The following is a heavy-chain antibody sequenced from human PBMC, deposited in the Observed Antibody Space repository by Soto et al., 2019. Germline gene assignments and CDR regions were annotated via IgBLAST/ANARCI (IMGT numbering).Heavy chain of an antibody. Sequence: EVQLVESGGGLVQPGGSLRLSCAASGFTVSSNYMSWVRQAPGKGLEWVSVIYSGGSTYYADSVKGRFTISRDNSKNTLYLQMNSLRAEDTAVYYCVRDAKPDPWSENSYGMDVWGQGTTVTVSS. D-gene: IGHD2-2*02. CDR2: IYSGGST. J-gene: IGHJ6*02. V-gene: IGHV3-66*01. CDR3: VRDAKPDPWSENSYGMDV. CDR1: GFTVSSNY.